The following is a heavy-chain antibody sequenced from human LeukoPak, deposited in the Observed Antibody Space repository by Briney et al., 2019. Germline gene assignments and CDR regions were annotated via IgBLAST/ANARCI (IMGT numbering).Heavy chain of an antibody. V-gene: IGHV1-69*06. CDR1: GGTFSSYA. CDR3: ASTDYDILTGYYFGRYYYYMDV. CDR2: IIPIFGTA. J-gene: IGHJ6*03. D-gene: IGHD3-9*01. Sequence: SVKVSCKASGGTFSSYAISWVRQAPGQGLEWMGGIIPIFGTANYAQKFQGRVTITADKSTSTAYMELSSLRSEDTAVYCCASTDYDILTGYYFGRYYYYMDVWGKGTTVTVSS.